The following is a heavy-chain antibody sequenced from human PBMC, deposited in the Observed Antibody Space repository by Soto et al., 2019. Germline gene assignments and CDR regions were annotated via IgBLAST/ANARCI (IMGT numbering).Heavy chain of an antibody. J-gene: IGHJ6*02. Sequence: GGSLRLSCAASGFTVSSNYMSWVRQAPGKGLEWVSVIYSGGSTYYADSVKGRFTISRDNSKNTLYLQMNSLRAEDTAVYYCARGARIQLWFSPAYGMDVWGQGTTVTVSS. D-gene: IGHD5-18*01. V-gene: IGHV3-53*01. CDR2: IYSGGST. CDR1: GFTVSSNY. CDR3: ARGARIQLWFSPAYGMDV.